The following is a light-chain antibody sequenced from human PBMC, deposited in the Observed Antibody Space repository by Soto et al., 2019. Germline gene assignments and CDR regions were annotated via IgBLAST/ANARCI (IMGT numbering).Light chain of an antibody. CDR1: QSISSW. Sequence: DIQMTQSPSTLSASVGDRVTITCRASQSISSWLAWYQQKPGKAPKLLIYKASSLESGVPSRFSGSGSGTELTLTLSDLQPDDLATYYCQQYNSYLYTFGQGTKLEIK. J-gene: IGKJ2*01. CDR2: KAS. CDR3: QQYNSYLYT. V-gene: IGKV1-5*03.